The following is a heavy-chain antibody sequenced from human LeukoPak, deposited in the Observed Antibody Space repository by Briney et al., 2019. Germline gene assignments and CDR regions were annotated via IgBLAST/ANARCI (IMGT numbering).Heavy chain of an antibody. CDR3: ARDPAYMDSSSWYYPDY. D-gene: IGHD6-13*01. Sequence: ASVKVSCKASGYTFTSYGISWVRQAPGQGLEWMGWISAYNGNTNYAQKLQGRVTMTTDTPTSTAYMELRSLRSDDTAVYYCARDPAYMDSSSWYYPDYWGQGTLVTVSS. CDR2: ISAYNGNT. V-gene: IGHV1-18*01. CDR1: GYTFTSYG. J-gene: IGHJ4*02.